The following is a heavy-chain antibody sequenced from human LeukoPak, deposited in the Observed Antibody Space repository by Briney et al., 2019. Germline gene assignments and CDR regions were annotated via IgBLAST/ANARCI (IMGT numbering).Heavy chain of an antibody. Sequence: ASVKVSCKASGYTFTSYDINWVRQATGQGLEWMGWMNPNSGNTGYAQKFQGRVTMTRNTSISTAYMELSSLRSEDTAVYYCARDLGYYGSGSYFYWGQGTLVTVSS. CDR1: GYTFTSYD. CDR2: MNPNSGNT. V-gene: IGHV1-8*01. D-gene: IGHD3-10*01. J-gene: IGHJ4*02. CDR3: ARDLGYYGSGSYFY.